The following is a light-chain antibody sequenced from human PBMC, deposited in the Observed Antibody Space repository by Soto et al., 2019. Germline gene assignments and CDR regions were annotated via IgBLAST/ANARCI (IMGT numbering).Light chain of an antibody. J-gene: IGKJ4*01. Sequence: EIVVTQSPATLSLSPGERATLSCRASPSVSSYLAWYQQKPGQAPRLLIYDASNRATGIPARFSGSGSGRDFTLIIISLEPEDFAVYYCQQRSNWPPLTFGGGTKVEIK. CDR3: QQRSNWPPLT. V-gene: IGKV3-11*02. CDR1: PSVSSY. CDR2: DAS.